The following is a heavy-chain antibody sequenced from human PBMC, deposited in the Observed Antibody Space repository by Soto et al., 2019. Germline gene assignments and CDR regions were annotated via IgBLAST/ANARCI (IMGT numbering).Heavy chain of an antibody. J-gene: IGHJ6*02. V-gene: IGHV1-46*01. Sequence: EASVKVSCKASGYTFTSYYMHWVRQAPGQGLEWMGIINPSGGSTSYAQKFQGRVTMTRDTSTSTDYMELSSLRSEDTAVYYCARDVRFLEWSYGMDVWGQGTTVTVSS. D-gene: IGHD3-3*01. CDR2: INPSGGST. CDR1: GYTFTSYY. CDR3: ARDVRFLEWSYGMDV.